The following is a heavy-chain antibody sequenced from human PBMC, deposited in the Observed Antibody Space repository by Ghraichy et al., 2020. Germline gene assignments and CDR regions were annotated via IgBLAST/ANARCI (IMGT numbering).Heavy chain of an antibody. CDR2: TSGSGGST. Sequence: GGSLRLSCAASGFTFNTYAMNWVRQAPGKGLEWVSGTSGSGGSTYYADFVKGRFTISRDNSKNTLYLQMNSLRAEDTAVYYCAKVTGYCTSNGCFGHYYYGVDVWGQGTTVTVS. CDR1: GFTFNTYA. CDR3: AKVTGYCTSNGCFGHYYYGVDV. V-gene: IGHV3-23*01. J-gene: IGHJ6*02. D-gene: IGHD2-2*01.